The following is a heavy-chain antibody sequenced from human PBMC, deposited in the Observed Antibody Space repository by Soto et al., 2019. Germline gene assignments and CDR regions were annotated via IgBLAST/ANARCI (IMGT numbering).Heavy chain of an antibody. CDR1: GFTFSSYG. V-gene: IGHV3-30*18. D-gene: IGHD6-19*01. CDR2: ISYDGSNK. J-gene: IGHJ6*02. CDR3: AKDQVAVAGIFPYYYYGMDV. Sequence: PGGSLRLSCAASGFTFSSYGMHWVRQAPGKGLEWVAVISYDGSNKYYADSVKGRFTISRDNSKNTLYLQMNSLRAEDTAVYYCAKDQVAVAGIFPYYYYGMDVWGQGTTVTVSS.